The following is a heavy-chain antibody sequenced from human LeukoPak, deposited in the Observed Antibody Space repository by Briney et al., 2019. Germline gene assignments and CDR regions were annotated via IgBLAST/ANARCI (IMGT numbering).Heavy chain of an antibody. V-gene: IGHV4-59*01. CDR3: ARTTRTTSDYFDY. J-gene: IGHJ4*02. D-gene: IGHD4-11*01. CDR1: GGSISSYY. Sequence: PSETLSLTCTVSGGSISSYYWSWIRQPPGKGLEWIGYIYYSGSTNYNPSLKSRVTISVDTSKNQFSLKLSSVTAADTAVYYCARTTRTTSDYFDYWGQGTLVTVSS. CDR2: IYYSGST.